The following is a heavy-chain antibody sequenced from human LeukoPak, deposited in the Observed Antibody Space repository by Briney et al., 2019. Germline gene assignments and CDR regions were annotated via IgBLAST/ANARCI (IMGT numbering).Heavy chain of an antibody. D-gene: IGHD2-15*01. Sequence: SQTLSLTCAISGDSVSDNGAAWNWIRQSPSRGLEWLGRTYYRSKWSTDHALFVKSRITISADTSKNQCSLQLNSVNPEDTAVYYCAEGFGGRVRSWGQGTLVTVSS. CDR2: TYYRSKWST. CDR3: AEGFGGRVRS. CDR1: GDSVSDNGAA. V-gene: IGHV6-1*01. J-gene: IGHJ4*02.